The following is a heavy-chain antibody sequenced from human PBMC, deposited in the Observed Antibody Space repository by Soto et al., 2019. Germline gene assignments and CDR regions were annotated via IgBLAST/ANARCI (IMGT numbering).Heavy chain of an antibody. D-gene: IGHD6-19*01. CDR2: IYYSGST. Sequence: SETLSLTCTVSGGSISSYYWSWIRQPPGKGLEWIGYIYYSGSTNYNPSLKSRVTISVDTSKNQFSLKLSSVTAADTAVYYCARDVFYSSGWYWDYWGQGTLVTVS. CDR1: GGSISSYY. CDR3: ARDVFYSSGWYWDY. J-gene: IGHJ4*02. V-gene: IGHV4-59*01.